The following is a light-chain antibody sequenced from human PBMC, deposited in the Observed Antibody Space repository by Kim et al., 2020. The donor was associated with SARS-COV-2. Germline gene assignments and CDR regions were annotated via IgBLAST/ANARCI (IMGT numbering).Light chain of an antibody. CDR1: RLRSYY. CDR2: GKN. CDR3: NSRDSSGNHLV. V-gene: IGLV3-19*01. Sequence: ALGRTVMMTCQGDRLRSYYASWYQQKPGQAPVIVIYGKNNRPSGIPDRFSDSSSGNTASLTITGAQAEDEADYYCNSRDSSGNHLVFGGGTQLTVL. J-gene: IGLJ2*01.